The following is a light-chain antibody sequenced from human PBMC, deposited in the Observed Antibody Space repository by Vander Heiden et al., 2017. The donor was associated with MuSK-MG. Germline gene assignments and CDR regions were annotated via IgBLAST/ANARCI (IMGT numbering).Light chain of an antibody. CDR3: QQYYSYPLT. CDR2: AAS. CDR1: QGISSY. V-gene: IGKV1-8*01. Sequence: QSPSSFSASTGDRVTITCRASQGISSYLAWYQQKPGKAPKLLIYAASTLQSGVPSRFSGSGSGTDFTLTISCLQSEDFATYYCQQYYSYPLTFGGGTKVEIK. J-gene: IGKJ4*01.